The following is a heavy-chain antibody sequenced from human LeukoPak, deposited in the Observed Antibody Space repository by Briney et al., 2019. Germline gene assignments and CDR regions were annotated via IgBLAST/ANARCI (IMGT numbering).Heavy chain of an antibody. Sequence: PGGSLRLSCAASGFTFSSYAMHWVRQAPGKGLEWVAVISYDGSNKYYADSVKGRFTISRDNSKNTLYLQMNSLRAEDTAVYYCARAPSAAAGTFDYWGQGTLVTVSS. CDR3: ARAPSAAAGTFDY. CDR2: ISYDGSNK. CDR1: GFTFSSYA. D-gene: IGHD6-13*01. J-gene: IGHJ4*02. V-gene: IGHV3-30-3*01.